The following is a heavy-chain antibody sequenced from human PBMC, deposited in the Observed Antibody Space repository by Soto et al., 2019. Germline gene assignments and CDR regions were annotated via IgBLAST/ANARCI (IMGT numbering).Heavy chain of an antibody. CDR3: ARDRERGGGYFDY. D-gene: IGHD1-26*01. Sequence: MTSETLSLTCTVSGDSITSGIYYWSWIRHHPGKGLEWIGYLYYTGSTYYNPSLRSRVTISVDTSRNQFSLNLSSVTAADTAVYYCARDRERGGGYFDYWGHGTLVTVSS. J-gene: IGHJ4*01. V-gene: IGHV4-31*03. CDR2: LYYTGST. CDR1: GDSITSGIYY.